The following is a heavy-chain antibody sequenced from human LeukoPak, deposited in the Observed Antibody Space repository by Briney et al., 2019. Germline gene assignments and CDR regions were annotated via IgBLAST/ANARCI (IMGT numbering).Heavy chain of an antibody. CDR3: ARVATMVRGVIGGAFDI. J-gene: IGHJ3*02. V-gene: IGHV1-69*05. Sequence: SVTVSFTSSGGTFSIYAISWVRQAPGPGLEWMGGIIPIFGTANYAQKFQGRVTITTDESTSTAYMELSSLRSEDTAVYYCARVATMVRGVIGGAFDIWGQGTMVTVSS. D-gene: IGHD3-10*01. CDR2: IIPIFGTA. CDR1: GGTFSIYA.